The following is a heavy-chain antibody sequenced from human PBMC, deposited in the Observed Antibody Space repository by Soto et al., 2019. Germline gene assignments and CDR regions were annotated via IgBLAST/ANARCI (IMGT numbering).Heavy chain of an antibody. J-gene: IGHJ6*02. CDR2: INPNSGGT. CDR1: GYTFTGYY. Sequence: ASVKISCKASGYTFTGYYMHWVRQAPGQGLEWMGWINPNSGGTNYAKKFQGRGTMTRDTSIRTAYMELSRLRSDDTAVYDCAREGRKIFGVSDGMDVWGQGTTVTVSS. D-gene: IGHD3-3*01. CDR3: AREGRKIFGVSDGMDV. V-gene: IGHV1-2*02.